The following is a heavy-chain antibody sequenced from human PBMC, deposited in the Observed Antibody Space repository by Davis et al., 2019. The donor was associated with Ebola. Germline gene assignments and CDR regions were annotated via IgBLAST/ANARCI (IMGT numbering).Heavy chain of an antibody. D-gene: IGHD3-22*01. V-gene: IGHV3-23*01. J-gene: IGHJ4*02. CDR3: AKDFRNLYDSSGYY. CDR2: ISGSGGST. Sequence: GESLKISCAASGFTFSSYAMSWVRQAPGKGLEWVSAISGSGGSTYYADSVKGRFTISRDNSKNTLYLQMNSLRAEDMAVYYCAKDFRNLYDSSGYYWGQGTLVTVSS. CDR1: GFTFSSYA.